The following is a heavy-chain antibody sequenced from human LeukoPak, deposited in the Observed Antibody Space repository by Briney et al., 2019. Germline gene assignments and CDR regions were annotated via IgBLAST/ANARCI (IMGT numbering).Heavy chain of an antibody. J-gene: IGHJ4*02. D-gene: IGHD4-23*01. CDR3: ARGGYGGGNSGVIDS. Sequence: ASVKVSCKASGYTFTGYYIHWVRQAPGQGLEWMGWINPNSGGTNYAQKFQGRVTMTRDTSISAAYMELSGLRSDDNGVYYCARGGYGGGNSGVIDSWGQGTLVTVSS. CDR1: GYTFTGYY. CDR2: INPNSGGT. V-gene: IGHV1-2*02.